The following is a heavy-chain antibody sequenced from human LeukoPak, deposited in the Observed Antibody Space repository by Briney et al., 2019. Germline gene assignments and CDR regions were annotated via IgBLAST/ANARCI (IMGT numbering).Heavy chain of an antibody. D-gene: IGHD6-19*01. Sequence: SQTLSLTCAISGDSVSSNSAAWNWIRQSPSRGLEWLGRTYYRSKWCNDYAVSVKIRITINPDTSKNQFSLQLNSVTPEDTAVYYCARDPGYSSGWYHWFDPWGQGTLVTVSS. CDR1: GDSVSSNSAA. V-gene: IGHV6-1*01. CDR2: TYYRSKWCN. J-gene: IGHJ5*02. CDR3: ARDPGYSSGWYHWFDP.